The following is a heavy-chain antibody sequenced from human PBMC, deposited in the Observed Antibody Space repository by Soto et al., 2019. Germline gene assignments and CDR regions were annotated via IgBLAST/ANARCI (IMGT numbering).Heavy chain of an antibody. CDR2: IIPIFGTA. J-gene: IGHJ6*02. D-gene: IGHD6-19*01. Sequence: SVKVSCKASGGTFSSYAISWVRQAPGQGLEWMGGIIPIFGTANYAQKFQGRVTITADESTSTAYMELSSLRSEDTAVYYCARGQQWLVTLRGYYYGMDVWGQGTTVTVSS. CDR1: GGTFSSYA. V-gene: IGHV1-69*13. CDR3: ARGQQWLVTLRGYYYGMDV.